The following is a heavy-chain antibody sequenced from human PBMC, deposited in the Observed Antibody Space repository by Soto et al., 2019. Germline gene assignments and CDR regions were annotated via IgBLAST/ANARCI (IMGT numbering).Heavy chain of an antibody. V-gene: IGHV1-69*02. D-gene: IGHD2-15*01. CDR1: GGTFSSYT. CDR2: IIPILGIA. J-gene: IGHJ6*02. Sequence: QVQLVQSGAEVKKPGSSVKVSCKASGGTFSSYTISWVRQAPGQGLKWMGRIIPILGIANYAQKFQGRVTITADKSTSTAYMELSSLRSEDTAVYYCATAFTYYYYGMDVWGQGTTVTVSS. CDR3: ATAFTYYYYGMDV.